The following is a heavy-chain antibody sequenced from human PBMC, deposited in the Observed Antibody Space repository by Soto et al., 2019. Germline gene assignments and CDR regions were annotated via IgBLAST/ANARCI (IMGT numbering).Heavy chain of an antibody. J-gene: IGHJ6*02. CDR1: GFTFSSYA. V-gene: IGHV3-30-3*01. CDR2: ISYDGSNK. D-gene: IGHD4-4*01. Sequence: GGSLRLSCAASGFTFSSYAMHWVHQAPGKGLEWVAVISYDGSNKYYADSVKGRFTISRDNSKNTLYLQMNSLRAEDTAVYYCARGYSNYPLDYGMDVWGQGTTVTVSS. CDR3: ARGYSNYPLDYGMDV.